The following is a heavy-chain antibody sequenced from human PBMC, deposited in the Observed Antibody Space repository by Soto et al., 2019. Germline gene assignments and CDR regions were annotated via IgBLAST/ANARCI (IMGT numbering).Heavy chain of an antibody. CDR3: ARDLHSKWYFDL. D-gene: IGHD6-13*01. CDR2: ISYDGSNK. Sequence: QVQLVESGGGVVQPGRSLRLSCAASGFTFSSYAMHWVRQAPGKGLEWVAVISYDGSNKYYADSVKGRFTISRDNSKNTLYLQMNRLRAEDTAVYYCARDLHSKWYFDLWGRGTLVTVSS. CDR1: GFTFSSYA. J-gene: IGHJ2*01. V-gene: IGHV3-30-3*01.